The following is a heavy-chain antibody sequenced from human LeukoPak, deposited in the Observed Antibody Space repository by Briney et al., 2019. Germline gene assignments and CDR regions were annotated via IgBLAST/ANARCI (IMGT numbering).Heavy chain of an antibody. CDR3: ARLWRHPFYDSSHY. CDR1: GYSFTNYW. Sequence: GGSLKISRKGSGYSFTNYWIGWGRQIPGKSLEGMGDIYPGDSDTRYSPSFQGQVTISADKSISTAYLQWSSLKASDTAMYYCARLWRHPFYDSSHYWGQGTLVTVSS. J-gene: IGHJ4*02. D-gene: IGHD3-22*01. V-gene: IGHV5-51*01. CDR2: IYPGDSDT.